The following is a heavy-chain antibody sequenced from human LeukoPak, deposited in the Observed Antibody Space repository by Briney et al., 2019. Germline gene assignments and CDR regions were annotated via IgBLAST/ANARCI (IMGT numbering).Heavy chain of an antibody. V-gene: IGHV4-4*02. CDR3: AREYSWYYFDY. CDR2: IYHSGTT. Sequence: SETLSLTCAVSGASISSSNWWSWVRQPPGKGLEWIGEIYHSGTTNYNPSLKGRVTISVDKSKNQFSLKLSSVTAADTAVYYCAREYSWYYFDYWGQGTLVTVSS. J-gene: IGHJ4*02. D-gene: IGHD2-15*01. CDR1: GASISSSNW.